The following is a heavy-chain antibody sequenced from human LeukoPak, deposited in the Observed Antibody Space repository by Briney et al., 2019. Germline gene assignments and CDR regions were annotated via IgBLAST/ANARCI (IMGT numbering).Heavy chain of an antibody. CDR1: GFTFSSYW. J-gene: IGHJ4*02. CDR3: ARGRPHGNDY. Sequence: GGSLRLSCAASGFTFSSYWMNWVRQVPGKGLVWVSRIVSDGSNTNYADSVKGRFTISRDNAKNTLYLQMNSLRVEDTAVYYCARGRPHGNDYWGQGTLVTVSS. D-gene: IGHD4-23*01. V-gene: IGHV3-74*01. CDR2: IVSDGSNT.